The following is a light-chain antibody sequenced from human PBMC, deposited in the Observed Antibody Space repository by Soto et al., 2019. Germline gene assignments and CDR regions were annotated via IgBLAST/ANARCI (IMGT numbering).Light chain of an antibody. Sequence: HSALTQPASVSGSPGQSITIPCTGTSSDVGRFNFVSWFQQHPGKAPKLLIYEVTKRPSGVSNRFSGSKSGNTASLTISGLQTEDEADYYCISYTTRSTYVFGTGTKVTVL. CDR3: ISYTTRSTYV. CDR2: EVT. V-gene: IGLV2-14*01. CDR1: SSDVGRFNF. J-gene: IGLJ1*01.